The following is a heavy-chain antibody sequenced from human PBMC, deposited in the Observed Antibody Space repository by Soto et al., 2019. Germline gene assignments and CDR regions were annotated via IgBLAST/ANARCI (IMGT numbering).Heavy chain of an antibody. CDR3: ARLPDY. Sequence: QLQLQESGSGLVKPSQTLSLTCAVSGGYISSGGYSWSWIRQPPGKGLEWIGYMYHSGSTYYNPSLKRRVTISIDMSKNQFSLKLSSVTAADTAVYYSARLPDYWCQGILVTVSS. D-gene: IGHD2-2*01. J-gene: IGHJ4*02. CDR2: MYHSGST. V-gene: IGHV4-30-2*01. CDR1: GGYISSGGYS.